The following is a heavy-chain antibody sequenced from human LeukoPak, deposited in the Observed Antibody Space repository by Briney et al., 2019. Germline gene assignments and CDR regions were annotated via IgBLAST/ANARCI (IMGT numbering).Heavy chain of an antibody. V-gene: IGHV1-46*01. Sequence: ASVKVSCKASGYTFTGYYMHWVRQAAGQGLEWMGIINPSGGRTSYAQKFQGRVTMTRDTSISTAYMELSRLRSDDTAVYYCARAYSYVSIDPWGQGTLVTVSS. CDR2: INPSGGRT. CDR1: GYTFTGYY. J-gene: IGHJ5*02. D-gene: IGHD5-18*01. CDR3: ARAYSYVSIDP.